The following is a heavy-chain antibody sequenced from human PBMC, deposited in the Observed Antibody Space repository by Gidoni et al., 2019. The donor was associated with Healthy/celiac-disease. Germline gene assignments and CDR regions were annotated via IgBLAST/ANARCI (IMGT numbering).Heavy chain of an antibody. CDR1: GGSISSSSYY. V-gene: IGHV4-39*01. D-gene: IGHD3-16*01. J-gene: IGHJ4*02. CDR2: ICYSGST. CDR3: ARQGQLGVLGGVFDY. Sequence: QLQLQESGPGLVKPSETLSLTCTVSGGSISSSSYYWGWIRQPPGKGLEWIGSICYSGSTYYNPSLKSRVTISVDTSKNQFSLKLSSVTAADTAVYYCARQGQLGVLGGVFDYWGQGTLVTVSS.